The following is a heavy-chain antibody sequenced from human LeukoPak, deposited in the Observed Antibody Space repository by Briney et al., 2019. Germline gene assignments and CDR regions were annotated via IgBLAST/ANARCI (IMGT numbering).Heavy chain of an antibody. D-gene: IGHD3-3*01. V-gene: IGHV3-53*01. CDR1: GFTVSSNY. CDR3: PINFRSAYYFFDF. CDR2: IYSGGRT. Sequence: GGSLRLSCAASGFTVSSNYMSWVRQAPGKGLEWVSVIYSGGRTYYTDSVKGRFTISRDNSKNALYLQMNSLRAEDTAVYYCPINFRSAYYFFDFWGQGILVTVSS. J-gene: IGHJ4*02.